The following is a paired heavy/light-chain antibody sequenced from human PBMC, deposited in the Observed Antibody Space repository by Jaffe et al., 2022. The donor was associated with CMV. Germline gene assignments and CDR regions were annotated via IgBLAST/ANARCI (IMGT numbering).Light chain of an antibody. J-gene: IGKJ2*01. Sequence: DIQMTQSPSSLSASIGDRVTITCRASRSVGDYVNWFRQHPGKAPELLIHATSRLRSGVPSRISGSGSGTDFALTITNLQPEDFATFFCQQAYMTPHTFGQGTKLEIK. CDR2: ATS. CDR3: QQAYMTPHT. V-gene: IGKV1-39*01. CDR1: RSVGDY.
Heavy chain of an antibody. CDR1: GYTFTDYY. V-gene: IGHV1-46*01. D-gene: IGHD3-10*01. J-gene: IGHJ6*02. Sequence: QVQLVQSGAEVKKPGASVKISCKASGYTFTDYYMVWVRQAPGESLEWMGMINPNGGSARYSQKFQGLVTMSTDTPASTVYLELTSLKFEDTATYFCARDKFLKHEYGMDVWGQGTTVIVSS. CDR3: ARDKFLKHEYGMDV. CDR2: INPNGGSA.